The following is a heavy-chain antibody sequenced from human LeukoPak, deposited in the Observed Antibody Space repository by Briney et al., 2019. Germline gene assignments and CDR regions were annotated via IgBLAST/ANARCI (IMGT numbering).Heavy chain of an antibody. J-gene: IGHJ4*02. D-gene: IGHD3-22*01. CDR2: MNPNSGNT. V-gene: IGHV1-8*01. Sequence: ASVKVSCKASGYTFTSYDINWVRQATGQGLEWMGWMNPNSGNTGYAQKFQGRVTMTRNTSISTAYMELSSLRSEDTAMYYCARGFARRSKIGVRSSGYSYYFDYWGQGTLVTVSS. CDR1: GYTFTSYD. CDR3: ARGFARRSKIGVRSSGYSYYFDY.